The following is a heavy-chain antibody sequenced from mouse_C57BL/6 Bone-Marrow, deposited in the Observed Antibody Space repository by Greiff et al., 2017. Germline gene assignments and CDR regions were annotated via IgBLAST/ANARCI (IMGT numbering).Heavy chain of an antibody. CDR1: GYAFTNYL. J-gene: IGHJ4*01. Sequence: QVQLQQSGAELVRPGTSVKVSCKASGYAFTNYLIEWVKQRPGQGLEWIGVINPGSGGTNYNEKFKGKATLTADKSSSTAYMQLSSLTSEDSAVYFCARWDYYGSPYYAMDYWGQGTSVTVSS. D-gene: IGHD1-1*01. CDR3: ARWDYYGSPYYAMDY. CDR2: INPGSGGT. V-gene: IGHV1-54*01.